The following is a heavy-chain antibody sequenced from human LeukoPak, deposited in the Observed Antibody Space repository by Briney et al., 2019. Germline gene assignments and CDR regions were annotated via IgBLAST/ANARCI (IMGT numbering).Heavy chain of an antibody. CDR3: AKGLVPAAIRVVDY. V-gene: IGHV3-73*01. CDR1: GFTFSGSA. CDR2: IRSKANSYAT. D-gene: IGHD2-2*01. Sequence: GGSLRLSCAASGFTFSGSAMHWVRQASGKGLEWVGRIRSKANSYATAYAASVKGRFTISRDDSKNTAYLQMNSLKTEDTAVYYCAKGLVPAAIRVVDYWGQGTLVTVSS. J-gene: IGHJ4*02.